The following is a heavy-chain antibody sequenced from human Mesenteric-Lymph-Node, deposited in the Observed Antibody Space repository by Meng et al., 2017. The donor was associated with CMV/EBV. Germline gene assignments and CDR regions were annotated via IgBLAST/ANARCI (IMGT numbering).Heavy chain of an antibody. V-gene: IGHV4-34*01. CDR2: INHSGST. Sequence: LTFAVYGRSFSCYCWGWLRQPPGNGLEWIGQINHSGSTNYTPSLKSRVTISVDTSKTQFSLKLSSVTAADTAVYYCARGQYQLPIDYWGQGTLVTVSS. CDR3: ARGQYQLPIDY. D-gene: IGHD2-2*01. J-gene: IGHJ4*02. CDR1: GRSFSCYC.